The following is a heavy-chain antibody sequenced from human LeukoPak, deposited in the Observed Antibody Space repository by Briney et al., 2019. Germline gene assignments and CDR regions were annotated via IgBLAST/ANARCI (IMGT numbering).Heavy chain of an antibody. CDR2: FDPEDGET. Sequence: GPVKVSCKASGYTFTSYGISWVRQAPGQGLEWMGGFDPEDGETIYAQKFQGRVTMTEDTSTDTAYMELSSLRSEGTAVYYCAHTSRAWLSHDYWGQGTLVTVSS. D-gene: IGHD3-22*01. V-gene: IGHV1-24*01. J-gene: IGHJ4*02. CDR1: GYTFTSYG. CDR3: AHTSRAWLSHDY.